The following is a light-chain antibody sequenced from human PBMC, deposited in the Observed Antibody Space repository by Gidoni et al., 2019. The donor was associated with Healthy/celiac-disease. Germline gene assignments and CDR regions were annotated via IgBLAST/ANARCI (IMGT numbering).Light chain of an antibody. V-gene: IGKV1-39*01. CDR2: A. J-gene: IGKJ3*01. CDR1: QSVSSY. Sequence: DIQMTQSPSSLSASVGDRVTITCRASQSVSSYLNWYQQKPGKAPNLLIYAASRFSGSGSGTAFTLTISSLQPQDVSTYYCQQSYSTPQFTFGPGTKVDIK. CDR3: QQSYSTPQFT.